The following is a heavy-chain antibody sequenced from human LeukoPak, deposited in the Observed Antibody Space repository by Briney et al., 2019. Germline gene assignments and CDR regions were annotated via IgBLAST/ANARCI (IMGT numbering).Heavy chain of an antibody. CDR3: AREGDYGDYAGDY. CDR1: GFTFSSYA. J-gene: IGHJ4*02. CDR2: ISYDGSNK. Sequence: RGSLRLSCAASGFTFSSYAMHWVHQAPGKGLEWVAVISYDGSNKYYADSVKGRFTISRDNSKNTLYLQMNSLRAEDTAVYYCAREGDYGDYAGDYWGQGTLVTVSS. V-gene: IGHV3-30-3*01. D-gene: IGHD4-17*01.